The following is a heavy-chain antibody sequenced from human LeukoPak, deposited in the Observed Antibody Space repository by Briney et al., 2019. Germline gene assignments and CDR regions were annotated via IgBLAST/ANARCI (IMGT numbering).Heavy chain of an antibody. Sequence: ASVKVSCKASGYTFTSYYMHWVRQAPGQGLEWIGIINPSGGSTSYAQKFQGRVTMTRDMSTSTVYMELSSLRSEDTAVYYCARRSSSGGAFDIWGQGTMVTVSS. CDR3: ARRSSSGGAFDI. V-gene: IGHV1-46*01. CDR1: GYTFTSYY. J-gene: IGHJ3*02. CDR2: INPSGGST. D-gene: IGHD6-6*01.